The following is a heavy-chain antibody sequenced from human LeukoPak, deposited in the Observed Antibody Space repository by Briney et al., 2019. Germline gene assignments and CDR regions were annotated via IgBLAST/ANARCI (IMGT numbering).Heavy chain of an antibody. J-gene: IGHJ2*01. D-gene: IGHD6-13*01. Sequence: SETLSLICTVSRGSISSSIYYWGWIRQPPGKGLEWIGNLYYTGTTYYNPSLKSRVTISEDTSKNHVSLKLRSVTAADTAVYYCARTRIEAGGILYFDLWGRGTLVTVSS. CDR2: LYYTGTT. CDR3: ARTRIEAGGILYFDL. V-gene: IGHV4-39*07. CDR1: RGSISSSIYY.